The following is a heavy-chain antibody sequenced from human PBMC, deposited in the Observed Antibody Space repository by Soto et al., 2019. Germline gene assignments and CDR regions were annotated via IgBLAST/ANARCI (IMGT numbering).Heavy chain of an antibody. CDR3: ARERPLEFLEWLIDYYYYYGMDV. CDR1: GYTFTSYY. J-gene: IGHJ6*02. Sequence: EASVKVSCKASGYTFTSYYMHWVRQAPGQGLEWMGIINPSGGSTSYAQKFQGRVTMTRDTSTSTVYMELSSLRSEDTAVYYCARERPLEFLEWLIDYYYYYGMDVWGQGTTVTVSS. D-gene: IGHD3-3*01. CDR2: INPSGGST. V-gene: IGHV1-46*01.